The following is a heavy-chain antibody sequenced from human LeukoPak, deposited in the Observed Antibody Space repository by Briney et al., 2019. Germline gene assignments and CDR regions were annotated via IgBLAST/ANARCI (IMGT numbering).Heavy chain of an antibody. V-gene: IGHV3-11*01. CDR3: ASNGAYSGYDTDY. CDR1: GFTFSDYY. Sequence: GGSLRLSCAASGFTFSDYYISWIRQAPGKGLELVSYISSSGSTIYYADSVKGRFTISRDNAKNSLYLQMNSLRAEDTAVYYCASNGAYSGYDTDYWGQGTLVTVSS. D-gene: IGHD5-12*01. J-gene: IGHJ4*02. CDR2: ISSSGSTI.